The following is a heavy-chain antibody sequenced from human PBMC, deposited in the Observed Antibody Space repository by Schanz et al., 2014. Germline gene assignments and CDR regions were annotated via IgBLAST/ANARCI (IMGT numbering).Heavy chain of an antibody. Sequence: QVKLVQSGAEVKKPGASVKVSCKASGYTFATYGISWVRQAPGQGLEWMGWISGYNGHTNYAQNLQGRVTMTTDTSTDTAYMELRSLTSDDTAVYYCARNIIATARAYDIWGQGTMVTVSS. V-gene: IGHV1-18*01. CDR1: GYTFATYG. CDR2: ISGYNGHT. J-gene: IGHJ3*02. D-gene: IGHD6-13*01. CDR3: ARNIIATARAYDI.